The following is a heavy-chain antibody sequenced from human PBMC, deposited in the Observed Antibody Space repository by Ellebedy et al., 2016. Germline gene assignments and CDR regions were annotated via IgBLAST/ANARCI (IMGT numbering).Heavy chain of an antibody. V-gene: IGHV1-69*10. D-gene: IGHD6-13*01. CDR2: IIPILGIA. J-gene: IGHJ6*03. CDR3: ARGRSRAQIGYYYYYMDV. CDR1: GGTFSSYA. Sequence: SAKVSCKASGGTFSSYAISWVRQAPGQGLEWMGGIIPILGIANYAQKFQGRVTITADKSTSTAYMELSSLRSEDTAVYYCARGRSRAQIGYYYYYMDVWGKGTTVTVSS.